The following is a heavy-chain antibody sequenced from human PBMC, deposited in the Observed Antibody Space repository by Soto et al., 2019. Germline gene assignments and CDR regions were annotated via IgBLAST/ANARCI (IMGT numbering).Heavy chain of an antibody. CDR2: IHGTRSII. D-gene: IGHD3-16*01. CDR1: GFSFSSHA. CDR3: ARDARNADYDY. J-gene: IGHJ4*02. Sequence: EVQLVESGGGLVQPGGSLKLSCAVSGFSFSSHAMNWVRQAPGKGLEWVAYIHGTRSIIYYADSVKGRFTISRDNAKNSLYLQMDSLRDEDTALYYCARDARNADYDYWGQGTLVTVSS. V-gene: IGHV3-48*02.